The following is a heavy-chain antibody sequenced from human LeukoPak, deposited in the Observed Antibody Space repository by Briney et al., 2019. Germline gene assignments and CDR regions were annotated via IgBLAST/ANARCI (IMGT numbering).Heavy chain of an antibody. V-gene: IGHV3-48*04. Sequence: GGSLRLSCAASGFTFSNFAMTWVRQAPGKGPEWVSYISGSSRTIYYADSVKGRFTISRDNSKNTLYLQMNSLRAEDTAVYYCAKDDPNLLFDYWGQGTLVTVSS. CDR3: AKDDPNLLFDY. CDR1: GFTFSNFA. J-gene: IGHJ4*02. CDR2: ISGSSRTI. D-gene: IGHD2-8*01.